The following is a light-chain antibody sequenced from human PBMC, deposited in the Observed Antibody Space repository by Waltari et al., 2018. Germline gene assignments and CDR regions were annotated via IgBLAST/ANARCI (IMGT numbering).Light chain of an antibody. CDR2: DVS. Sequence: QSALTQPASVSGSPGQSITISCTGTGSDVGGYNYVSWYQQHPGKAPKLMIYDVSNRPSGVSNRFSGSKSGNTASLTISGLQAEDEADYYCSSYISSSTLELFGGGTSLTVL. CDR1: GSDVGGYNY. V-gene: IGLV2-14*03. CDR3: SSYISSSTLEL. J-gene: IGLJ2*01.